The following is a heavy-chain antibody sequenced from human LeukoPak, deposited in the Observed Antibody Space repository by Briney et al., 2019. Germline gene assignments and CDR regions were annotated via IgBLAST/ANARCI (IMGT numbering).Heavy chain of an antibody. V-gene: IGHV3-23*01. CDR1: GVTFTDYA. CDR2: RSASGSTT. Sequence: PGGSLRLSCAASGVTFTDYAMGWVRQAPGQGLEWASTRSASGSTTYYADSVRGRFTISSDNSKNTLSLQMSSLSAADTAVYYCAKARTPYNSGFDYWAQGTLVAVSS. D-gene: IGHD6-19*01. J-gene: IGHJ4*02. CDR3: AKARTPYNSGFDY.